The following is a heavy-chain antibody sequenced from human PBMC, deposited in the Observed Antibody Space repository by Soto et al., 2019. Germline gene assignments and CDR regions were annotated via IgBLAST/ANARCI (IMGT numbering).Heavy chain of an antibody. D-gene: IGHD2-15*01. CDR2: INAGNGNT. V-gene: IGHV1-3*01. CDR3: ARVAMSCSGGSCYFGWFDP. J-gene: IGHJ5*02. CDR1: GYTFTSYA. Sequence: GASVKVSCKASGYTFTSYAMHWVRQAPGQRLEWMGWINAGNGNTKYSQKFQGRVTITRDTSASTAYMELSSLRSEDTAVYYCARVAMSCSGGSCYFGWFDPWGQGTLVTVSS.